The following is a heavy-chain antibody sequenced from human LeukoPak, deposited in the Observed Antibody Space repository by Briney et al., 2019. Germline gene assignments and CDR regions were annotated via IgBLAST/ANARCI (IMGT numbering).Heavy chain of an antibody. V-gene: IGHV1-18*01. CDR3: ARSPLITMIVPDY. CDR1: GYTFTSHG. CDR2: ISAFNGET. D-gene: IGHD3-22*01. Sequence: ASVKVSCKTYGYTFTSHGISWVRQAPGQGLEWMGWISAFNGETHYAQNLQGRVTMTTDTSTSTAYMELRSLRFDDTAVYYCARSPLITMIVPDYWGQGTLVTVSS. J-gene: IGHJ4*02.